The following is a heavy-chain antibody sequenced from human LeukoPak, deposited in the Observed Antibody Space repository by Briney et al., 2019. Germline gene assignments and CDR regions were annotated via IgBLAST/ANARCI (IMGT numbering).Heavy chain of an antibody. Sequence: KPGGSLRLSCAASGFTSSSYSMNWVRQAPGKGLEWVSSISSSSSYICYADSVKGRFTISRDNAKNSLYLQMNSLRAEDTAVYYCARIYCSGGSCYYFDYWGQGTLVTVSS. J-gene: IGHJ4*02. D-gene: IGHD2-15*01. V-gene: IGHV3-21*04. CDR3: ARIYCSGGSCYYFDY. CDR1: GFTSSSYS. CDR2: ISSSSSYI.